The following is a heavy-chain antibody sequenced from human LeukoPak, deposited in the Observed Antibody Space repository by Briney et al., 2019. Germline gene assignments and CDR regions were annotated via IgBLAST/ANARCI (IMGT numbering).Heavy chain of an antibody. D-gene: IGHD3-9*01. V-gene: IGHV3-7*03. CDR3: TTDLYYDILTGYYPFDY. J-gene: IGHJ4*02. CDR1: GFTFSSYW. Sequence: PGGSLRLSCAASGFTFSSYWMSWVRQAPGKGLEWVANIKQDGSEKYYVDSVKGRFTISRDNAKNSLYLQMNSLKTEDTAVYYCTTDLYYDILTGYYPFDYWGQGTLVTVSS. CDR2: IKQDGSEK.